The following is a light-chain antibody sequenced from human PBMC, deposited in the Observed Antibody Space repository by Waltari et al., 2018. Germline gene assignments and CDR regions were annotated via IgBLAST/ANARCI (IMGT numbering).Light chain of an antibody. CDR2: GAS. Sequence: EIVMTQSPATLSVSPGERATLPCRASQSVSSNLAWYQQTPGQAPRLLISGASTRATGIPARFSGSGSGTEFTLTISSLQSEDFAVYYCQQYNNWPLTFGGGTKVEIK. V-gene: IGKV3-15*01. CDR3: QQYNNWPLT. J-gene: IGKJ4*01. CDR1: QSVSSN.